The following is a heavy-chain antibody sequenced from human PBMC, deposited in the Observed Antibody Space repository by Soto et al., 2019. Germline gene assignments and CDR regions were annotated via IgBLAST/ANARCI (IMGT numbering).Heavy chain of an antibody. CDR3: ARVARAYDSSGYFDY. D-gene: IGHD3-22*01. CDR2: IIPIFGTA. CDR1: GGTFSSYA. V-gene: IGHV1-69*13. Sequence: ASVKVSCKASGGTFSSYAISCVRQAPGQGLEWMGGIIPIFGTANYAQKFQGRVTITADESTSTAYMELSSLRSEDTAVYYCARVARAYDSSGYFDYWGQGTLVTVSS. J-gene: IGHJ4*02.